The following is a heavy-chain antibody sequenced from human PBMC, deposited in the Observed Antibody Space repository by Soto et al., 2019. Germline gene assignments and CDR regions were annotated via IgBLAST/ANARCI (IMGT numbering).Heavy chain of an antibody. CDR2: VSYDGSKK. V-gene: IGHV3-30*03. CDR1: GFTFSRNG. D-gene: IGHD3-22*01. Sequence: QVQLVESGRGVVQPGTSLRLTCAGSGFTFSRNGMHWVRQAPGKGLEWVALVSYDGSKKYYVDSVKGRFTISRDNSENTLYLQMNSLRGEDTAVYYCARLVGGSMSDNSGKYDSWGQGTLVTVSS. J-gene: IGHJ5*01. CDR3: ARLVGGSMSDNSGKYDS.